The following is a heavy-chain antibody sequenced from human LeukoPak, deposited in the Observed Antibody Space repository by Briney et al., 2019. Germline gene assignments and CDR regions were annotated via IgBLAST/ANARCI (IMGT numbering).Heavy chain of an antibody. J-gene: IGHJ6*03. CDR2: IYYSGST. CDR1: GGSISSYY. CDR3: ARVDTAMDYYYYYLDV. D-gene: IGHD5-18*01. Sequence: SETLSLTCTVSGGSISSYYWSWIRQPPGKGLEWIGYIYYSGSTNYNPSLKSRVAISVDTSKNQFSLKLSSVTAADTAVYYCARVDTAMDYYYYYLDVWGKGTTVTVSS. V-gene: IGHV4-59*01.